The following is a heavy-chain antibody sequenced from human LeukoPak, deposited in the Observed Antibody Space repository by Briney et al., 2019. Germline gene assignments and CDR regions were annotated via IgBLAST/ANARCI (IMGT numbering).Heavy chain of an antibody. J-gene: IGHJ4*02. CDR2: ISNSGSII. Sequence: PGGSLRLSCAASGFTFSSYEMNWVRQAPGKGLEWVSYISNSGSIIYYADSVKGRFTISRDNAKNSLYLQMNSLRAEDTAAYYCARGSGSQYAYYFDYWGQGTLVTVSS. CDR1: GFTFSSYE. V-gene: IGHV3-48*03. D-gene: IGHD1-26*01. CDR3: ARGSGSQYAYYFDY.